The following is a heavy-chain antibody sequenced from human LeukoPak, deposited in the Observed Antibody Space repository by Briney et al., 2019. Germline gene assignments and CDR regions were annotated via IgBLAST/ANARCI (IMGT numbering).Heavy chain of an antibody. CDR2: IKQDGSEK. J-gene: IGHJ4*02. Sequence: GGSLKLSCAASGFTFSTYWMSWVRQAPGKGLEWVANIKQDGSEKYYLDSVKGRFTISRDNAKNSLYLQMNSLRAEDTAVYFCTREAAAGIDYWGQGTLVTASS. D-gene: IGHD6-13*01. CDR3: TREAAAGIDY. CDR1: GFTFSTYW. V-gene: IGHV3-7*01.